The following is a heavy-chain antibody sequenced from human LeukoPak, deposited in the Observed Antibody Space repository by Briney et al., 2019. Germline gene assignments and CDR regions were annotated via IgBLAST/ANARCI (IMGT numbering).Heavy chain of an antibody. CDR1: GYTFTGYY. V-gene: IGHV1-2*02. CDR3: ASEPHCGGDCYEGAFDI. Sequence: ASVKVSCKASGYTFTGYYMHWVRQAPGQGLEWMGWINPNSGGTNYAQKFQGRVTMTRDTSTSTVYMELSSLRSEDTAVYYCASEPHCGGDCYEGAFDIWGQGTMVTVSS. D-gene: IGHD2-21*02. CDR2: INPNSGGT. J-gene: IGHJ3*02.